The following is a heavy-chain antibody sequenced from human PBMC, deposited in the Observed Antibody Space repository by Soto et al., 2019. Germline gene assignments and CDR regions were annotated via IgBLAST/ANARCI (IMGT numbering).Heavy chain of an antibody. CDR1: GGSISSYY. D-gene: IGHD6-13*01. V-gene: IGHV4-59*01. CDR2: VYYSGTT. J-gene: IGHJ4*02. Sequence: SETLSLTCTVSGGSISSYYWTWIRQPPGKGLEWVGYVYYSGTTYYNPSLQSRVTISVDTSKNQFSLKVKSVTAADTAIYYCSRAGSNRRYFFDYWGQGSLVIVSS. CDR3: SRAGSNRRYFFDY.